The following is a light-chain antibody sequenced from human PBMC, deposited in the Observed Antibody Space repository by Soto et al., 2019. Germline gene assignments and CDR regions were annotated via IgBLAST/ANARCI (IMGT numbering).Light chain of an antibody. J-gene: IGKJ1*01. CDR1: QTVSRSY. CDR3: QQYGGSPRT. CDR2: AAS. V-gene: IGKV3-20*01. Sequence: EIVLTQSPGTLSLSPGERATLSCRASQTVSRSYVAWYQQKPGQAPRLLIYAASSRGTGIPDRFSGSGSGTDFTLTINRLVPEDFAVYHCQQYGGSPRTFGQGTKVERK.